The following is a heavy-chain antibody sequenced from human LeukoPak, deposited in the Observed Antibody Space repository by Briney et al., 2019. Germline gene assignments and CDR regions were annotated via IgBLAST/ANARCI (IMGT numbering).Heavy chain of an antibody. D-gene: IGHD3-22*01. Sequence: SETLSLTCAVYGGSFSGYYWSWIRQPPGKGLEWIGYISYTGNTEYNPSLKSRVTISVDTSKNQFSLNLSSVTAADTAVYYCARGHYYDSSGDYWGQGTLVTVSS. V-gene: IGHV4-59*01. CDR2: ISYTGNT. CDR1: GGSFSGYY. J-gene: IGHJ4*02. CDR3: ARGHYYDSSGDY.